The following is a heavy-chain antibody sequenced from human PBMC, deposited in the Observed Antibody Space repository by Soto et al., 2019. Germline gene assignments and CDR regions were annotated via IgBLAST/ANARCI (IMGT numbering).Heavy chain of an antibody. CDR3: ARGGMEPFDY. Sequence: EVQLVESGGGLVQPGGSLRLSCAASGFNLGSYWLHWVRQAPGKGLVWVSRINDYGTTINYAESVEGRFTISRDDAKSEVYLQINNQRAEDPAVYYCARGGMEPFDYWGQGALVTVSS. CDR2: INDYGTTI. D-gene: IGHD1-1*01. J-gene: IGHJ4*02. CDR1: GFNLGSYW. V-gene: IGHV3-74*01.